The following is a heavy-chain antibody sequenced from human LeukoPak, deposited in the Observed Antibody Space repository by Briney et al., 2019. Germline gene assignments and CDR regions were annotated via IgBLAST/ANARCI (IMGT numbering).Heavy chain of an antibody. Sequence: KSSETLSLTCTVSGGSVSTSDYYWGWIRQSPVKGLEWIGDVFYTGKTNYNPSFRGRATISIDTSKNQFSLKLTYVTAADSAVYYCARVFDSWGQGTLVTVSS. CDR2: VFYTGKT. J-gene: IGHJ4*02. CDR1: GGSVSTSDYY. V-gene: IGHV4-39*07. CDR3: ARVFDS.